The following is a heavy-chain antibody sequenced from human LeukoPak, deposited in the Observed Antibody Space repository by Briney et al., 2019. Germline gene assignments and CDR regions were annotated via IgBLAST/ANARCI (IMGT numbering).Heavy chain of an antibody. D-gene: IGHD1-1*01. CDR2: ISGSGGST. J-gene: IGHJ4*02. V-gene: IGHV3-23*01. CDR3: AKVGRNDPDDY. CDR1: GDSITGYY. Sequence: PSETLSLTCSVSGDSITGYYWGWIRQPPGKGLEWVSAISGSGGSTYYADSVKGRFTISRDNSKNTLYLQMNSMRAEDTAVYYCAKVGRNDPDDYWGQGTLVTVSS.